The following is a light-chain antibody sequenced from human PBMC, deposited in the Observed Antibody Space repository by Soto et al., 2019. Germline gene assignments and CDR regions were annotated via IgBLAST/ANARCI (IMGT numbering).Light chain of an antibody. V-gene: IGKV1-39*01. CDR1: QSISSS. CDR3: QQSYSTPRT. J-gene: IGKJ1*01. CDR2: AAS. Sequence: DIQMTQSPSSLSASVRDRVTVTCRASQSISSSLNWYQQKPGKAPKLLIYAASSLQSGVPSRFSGSGSGTDLTLTISSLQSEDFATYYCQQSYSTPRTFGQGTKVEIK.